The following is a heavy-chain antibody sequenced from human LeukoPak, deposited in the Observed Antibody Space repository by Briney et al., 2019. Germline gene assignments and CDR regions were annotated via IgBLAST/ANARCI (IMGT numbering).Heavy chain of an antibody. V-gene: IGHV3-21*01. D-gene: IGHD4/OR15-4a*01. Sequence: PGGSLRLSCVASGFTFGIYTMSWVRQAPGKGLEWVSSITSSSSSIYSADSVKGRLTISRDNAKNSLYPEMNSLRDEDTAVYYCARDLAWGAYWGQGTLVTVSS. CDR3: ARDLAWGAY. CDR2: ITSSSSSI. CDR1: GFTFGIYT. J-gene: IGHJ4*02.